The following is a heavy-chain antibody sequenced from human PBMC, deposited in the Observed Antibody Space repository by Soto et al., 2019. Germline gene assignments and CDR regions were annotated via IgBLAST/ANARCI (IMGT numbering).Heavy chain of an antibody. CDR3: ARCPIDHNWFDP. CDR1: GSDITTYY. CDR2: IYDTGST. J-gene: IGHJ5*02. D-gene: IGHD3-9*01. V-gene: IGHV4-59*01. Sequence: ETRSLTCTVSGSDITTYYWSWLRQSPGKGLEWIGHIYDTGSTTYNPSLKGRVTISVDTSNKQFSLRLTSVTAADTAVYYCARCPIDHNWFDPWGQGTLVTVSS.